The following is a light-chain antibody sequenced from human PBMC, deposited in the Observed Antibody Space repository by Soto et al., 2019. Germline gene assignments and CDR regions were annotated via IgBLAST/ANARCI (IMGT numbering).Light chain of an antibody. J-gene: IGKJ1*01. CDR1: QSISSW. CDR2: DAS. V-gene: IGKV1-5*01. CDR3: QQYNSYS. Sequence: DIQMTQSPSTLSASVGDRVTITCRASQSISSWLAWYQQKPGKAPKLLIYDASSLESGVPSRFSGSGSGTEFTLTISSLQPDDFATYYCQQYNSYSFVQGTKVEIK.